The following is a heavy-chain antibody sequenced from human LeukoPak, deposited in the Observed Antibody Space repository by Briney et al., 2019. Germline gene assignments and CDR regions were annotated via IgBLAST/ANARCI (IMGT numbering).Heavy chain of an antibody. CDR3: ARVYSTIFGVVRNWFDP. CDR2: ISSSSSYI. D-gene: IGHD3-3*01. V-gene: IGHV3-21*01. Sequence: GGSLRLPCAASGFTFSSYSMNWVRQAPGKGLEWVSSISSSSSYIYYADSVKGRFTISRDNAKNSLYLQMNSLRAEDTAVYYCARVYSTIFGVVRNWFDPWGQGTLVTVSS. J-gene: IGHJ5*02. CDR1: GFTFSSYS.